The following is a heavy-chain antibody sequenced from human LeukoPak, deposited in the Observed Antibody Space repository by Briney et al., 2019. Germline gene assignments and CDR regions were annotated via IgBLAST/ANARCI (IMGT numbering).Heavy chain of an antibody. V-gene: IGHV3-7*01. Sequence: GGSLRLSCVVSGFTFDMSTMTWARQAPGKGPEWVAKMKEDGTEIFYAGSVDGRFTISRDNSKNSLYLQMNSLRVEDTAVYYCATGGAPGGRFENWGQGTLATVSS. CDR3: ATGGAPGGRFEN. CDR1: GFTFDMST. D-gene: IGHD3-16*01. J-gene: IGHJ4*02. CDR2: MKEDGTEI.